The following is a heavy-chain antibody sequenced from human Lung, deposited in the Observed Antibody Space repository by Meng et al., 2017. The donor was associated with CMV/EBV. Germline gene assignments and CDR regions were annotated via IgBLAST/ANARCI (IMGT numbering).Heavy chain of an antibody. CDR3: ARAGLTVFGAWFDP. V-gene: IGHV4-34*01. CDR2: ITHSGYT. J-gene: IGHJ5*02. Sequence: GSLRLSCTVYGGSFSNYYWSCIRQPPGKGLECIGEITHSGYTNYNPSLNSRVTVSVDTSKNQFSLKLSSVTAADTAVYYCARAGLTVFGAWFDPWGQGTLVTVSS. CDR1: GGSFSNYY. D-gene: IGHD3-3*01.